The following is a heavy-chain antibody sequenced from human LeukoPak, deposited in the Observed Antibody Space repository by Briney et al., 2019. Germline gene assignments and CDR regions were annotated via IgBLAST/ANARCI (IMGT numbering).Heavy chain of an antibody. CDR2: IIPIFGTA. CDR3: ARASSESSGWYL. D-gene: IGHD6-19*01. CDR1: GGTFIIYA. V-gene: IGHV1-69*05. Sequence: ASVKVSCTASGGTFIIYAISWVRQAPGQGLEWMGGIIPIFGTANYAQKFQGRDTITTDESTSTAYMELSSLRSEDTAVYYCARASSESSGWYLWGQGTLVTVSS. J-gene: IGHJ4*02.